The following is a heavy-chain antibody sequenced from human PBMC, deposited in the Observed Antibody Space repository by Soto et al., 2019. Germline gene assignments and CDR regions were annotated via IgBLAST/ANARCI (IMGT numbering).Heavy chain of an antibody. J-gene: IGHJ5*02. CDR2: IIPIFGTA. Sequence: SVKVSCKASGGTFSSYAISWVRQAPGQGLEWMGGIIPIFGTANYAQKFQGRVTITADKSTSTAYMELSSLRSEDTAVYYCARGIAAAAPYPVNWFDPWGQGTLVTVS. V-gene: IGHV1-69*06. CDR1: GGTFSSYA. D-gene: IGHD6-13*01. CDR3: ARGIAAAAPYPVNWFDP.